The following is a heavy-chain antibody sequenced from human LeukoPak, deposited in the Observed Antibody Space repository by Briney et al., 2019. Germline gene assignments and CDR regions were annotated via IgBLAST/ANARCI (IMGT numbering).Heavy chain of an antibody. Sequence: GGSLRLSCAASGFTFSSYSLTWVRQAPGKGLVGVSRINSDGSSTSYADSVKGRFTISIDKAKNTLSLQMNSLRAEYTAVYYWARETYSSSPDYWGQGTLVTVSS. D-gene: IGHD6-13*01. CDR2: INSDGSST. J-gene: IGHJ4*02. CDR3: ARETYSSSPDY. CDR1: GFTFSSYS. V-gene: IGHV3-74*01.